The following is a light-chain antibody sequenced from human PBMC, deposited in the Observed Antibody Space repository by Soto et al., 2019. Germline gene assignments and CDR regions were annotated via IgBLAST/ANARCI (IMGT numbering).Light chain of an antibody. J-gene: IGKJ4*01. V-gene: IGKV1-5*03. CDR2: KAS. Sequence: DIQMTQSPSTLFASVGDRVTITCRASQSVSSWLAWYQQKPGKAPNLLIYKASSLEGGVPSRFSGSGSGTEFTLTISSLQPDDFATYFCQQYYTYPLTFGGGTKV. CDR3: QQYYTYPLT. CDR1: QSVSSW.